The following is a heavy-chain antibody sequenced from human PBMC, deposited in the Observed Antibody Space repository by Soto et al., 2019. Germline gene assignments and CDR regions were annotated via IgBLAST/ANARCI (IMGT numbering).Heavy chain of an antibody. V-gene: IGHV3-33*01. Sequence: GGSLRLSCAASGFTFSSYGMHWVRQAPGKGLEWVAVIWYDGSNKYYADSVKGRFTISRDNAKNSLYLQMNSLRDEDTAVYYCARAPRITMIDWAFQHWGQGTLVTVSS. CDR2: IWYDGSNK. CDR3: ARAPRITMIDWAFQH. CDR1: GFTFSSYG. J-gene: IGHJ1*01. D-gene: IGHD3-22*01.